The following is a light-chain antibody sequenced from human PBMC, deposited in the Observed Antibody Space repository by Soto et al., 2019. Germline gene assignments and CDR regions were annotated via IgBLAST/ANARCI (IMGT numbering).Light chain of an antibody. V-gene: IGLV2-14*01. J-gene: IGLJ1*01. CDR2: EAS. Sequence: QSVLAQPASVSGSPGPSITISCTGTSSDVCAYKYVSLYQQHPEKAPKSMMYEASNRPSGLSKHFTCTKSGNALSPPMSVLEAEDETNYFCSSYSSSSTFFVLGTGPK. CDR3: SSYSSSSTFFV. CDR1: SSDVCAYKY.